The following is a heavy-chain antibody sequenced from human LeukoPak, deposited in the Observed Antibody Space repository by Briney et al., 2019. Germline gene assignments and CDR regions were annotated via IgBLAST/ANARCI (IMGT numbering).Heavy chain of an antibody. J-gene: IGHJ6*02. D-gene: IGHD3-22*01. V-gene: IGHV3-23*01. CDR3: AKDRHYDSSGSYGMDV. CDR1: GFTFSSYA. Sequence: GGSLRLSCAASGFTFSSYAMNWVRQAPGKGLEWVSAISGSGGSTYYADSVKGRFTISRDNSKNTLYLQMSSLRVEDTAVYYCAKDRHYDSSGSYGMDVWGQGTTVTVSS. CDR2: ISGSGGST.